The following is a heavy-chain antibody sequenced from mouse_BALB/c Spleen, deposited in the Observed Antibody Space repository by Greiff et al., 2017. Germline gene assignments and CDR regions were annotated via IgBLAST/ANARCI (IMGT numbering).Heavy chain of an antibody. J-gene: IGHJ4*01. CDR3: ARGHYGSSFYAMDY. CDR1: GFTFSSYG. Sequence: EVQLVESGGDLVKPGGSLKLSCAASGFTFSSYGMSWVRQTPDKRLEWVATISSGGSYTYYPDSVKGRFTISRDNAKNTLYLQMSSLKSEDTAMYYCARGHYGSSFYAMDYWGQGTSVTVSS. D-gene: IGHD1-1*01. CDR2: ISSGGSYT. V-gene: IGHV5-6*01.